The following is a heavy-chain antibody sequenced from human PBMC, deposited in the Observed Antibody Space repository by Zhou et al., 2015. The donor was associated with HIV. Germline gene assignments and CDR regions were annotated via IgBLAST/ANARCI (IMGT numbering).Heavy chain of an antibody. CDR1: GFKFDDYA. Sequence: EVQLVESGGALVQSGTSLRLSCAASGFKFDDYAMNWVRQAPGKGLEWVADISWNSGSIGYADSVKGRFTISRDNAKNSLYLQMNSLRPDDTALYYCAKDTQTVSGNYFDYWGRGTLVTVSS. CDR3: AKDTQTVSGNYFDY. CDR2: ISWNSGSI. J-gene: IGHJ4*02. D-gene: IGHD1-26*01. V-gene: IGHV3-9*01.